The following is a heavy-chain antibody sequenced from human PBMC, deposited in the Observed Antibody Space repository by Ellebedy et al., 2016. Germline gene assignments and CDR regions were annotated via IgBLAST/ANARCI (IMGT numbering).Heavy chain of an antibody. CDR1: GFSISTYW. CDR2: IKQDGSES. J-gene: IGHJ4*02. V-gene: IGHV3-7*01. Sequence: GGSLRLSCAASGFSISTYWMTRVRQAPGKGLEWVANIKQDGSESNYLDSVKGRFTISRDNAKNSLFLQMHSLRAEDTAVYYCATGYKAFWGQGTLVSVSS. CDR3: ATGYKAF. D-gene: IGHD2-2*02.